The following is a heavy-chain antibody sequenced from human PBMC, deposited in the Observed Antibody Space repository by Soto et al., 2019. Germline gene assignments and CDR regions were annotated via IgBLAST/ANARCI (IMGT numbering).Heavy chain of an antibody. D-gene: IGHD1-1*01. Sequence: EVQLLESGGGLVQPGGSLRLSCAASGFTFSSYAMSWVRQAPGTGLEWVSVISGSGGRIYYADSVKGRFTISRDNSKNTLYMQMNSLRDEDTAIYYCAKERRLERGDFDYWGQGTLVTVSS. CDR1: GFTFSSYA. CDR3: AKERRLERGDFDY. CDR2: ISGSGGRI. V-gene: IGHV3-23*01. J-gene: IGHJ4*02.